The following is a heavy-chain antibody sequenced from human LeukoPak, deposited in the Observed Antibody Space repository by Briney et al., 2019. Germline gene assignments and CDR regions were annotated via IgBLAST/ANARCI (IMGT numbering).Heavy chain of an antibody. V-gene: IGHV3-23*01. J-gene: IGHJ5*02. CDR1: GFTFSSYA. CDR2: ISGSGGST. D-gene: IGHD4-17*01. Sequence: GGSLRLSCAASGFTFSSYAMSWVRQAPGKGLEWVSGISGSGGSTYYADSVKGRFTISRDNSKNTLYLQMNSLRAEDTAVYYCAKDKGFTVTSRFDPWGQGTLVTVSS. CDR3: AKDKGFTVTSRFDP.